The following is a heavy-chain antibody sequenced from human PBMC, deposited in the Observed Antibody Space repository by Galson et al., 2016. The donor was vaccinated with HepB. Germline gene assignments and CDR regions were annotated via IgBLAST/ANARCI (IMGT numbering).Heavy chain of an antibody. CDR1: GFTISNVR. CDR2: IQRENDGGTK. V-gene: IGHV3-15*01. D-gene: IGHD5-12*01. CDR3: STDDVAT. Sequence: SLRLSCEASGFTISNVRMPWVRQAPGKGLDWVGSIQRENDGGTKDNVTPATGRSTISTDDSVNTLNSQMNSLKIEDTGVDYCSTDDVATWGQGTLVTVSS. J-gene: IGHJ5*02.